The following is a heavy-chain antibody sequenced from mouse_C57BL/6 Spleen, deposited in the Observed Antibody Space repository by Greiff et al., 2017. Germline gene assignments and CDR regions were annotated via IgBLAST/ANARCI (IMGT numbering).Heavy chain of an antibody. CDR2: INPSNGGT. CDR1: GYTFTSYW. CDR3: AKGYYASSNAMDY. V-gene: IGHV1-53*01. J-gene: IGHJ4*01. D-gene: IGHD2-1*01. Sequence: QVQLKQSGTELVKPGASVKLSCKASGYTFTSYWMHWVKQRPGQGLEWIGNINPSNGGTNYNEKFKSKATLTVDKSSSTAYMQLSSLTSEDSAVYYCAKGYYASSNAMDYWGQGTSVTVSS.